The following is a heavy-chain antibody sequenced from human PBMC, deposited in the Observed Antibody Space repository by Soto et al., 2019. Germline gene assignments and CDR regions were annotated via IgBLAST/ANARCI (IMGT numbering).Heavy chain of an antibody. CDR3: ARSYYGSGSYYKFDY. J-gene: IGHJ4*02. D-gene: IGHD3-10*01. CDR2: IYYSGST. Sequence: SETLSLTCTVSGGSISSYYWSWIRQPPGKGLEWIGYIYYSGSTNYNPSLKSRVTISVDTSKNQFSLKLSSVTAADTAVYYCARSYYGSGSYYKFDYWGQGTLVTVSS. CDR1: GGSISSYY. V-gene: IGHV4-59*01.